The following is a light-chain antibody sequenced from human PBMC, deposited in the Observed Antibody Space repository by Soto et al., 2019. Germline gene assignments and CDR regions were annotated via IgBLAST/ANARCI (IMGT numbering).Light chain of an antibody. CDR1: QSISSW. J-gene: IGKJ2*01. CDR3: QQYNSYPYT. V-gene: IGKV1-5*01. CDR2: DAS. Sequence: DIQMTQSPSTLSASVGDRVTITCRASQSISSWLAWYQQKPGKAPKLLIYDASSLESGVPSRFRGSGSGTEFTLTISSLQTDDFATYYCQQYNSYPYTFGQGTKLEIK.